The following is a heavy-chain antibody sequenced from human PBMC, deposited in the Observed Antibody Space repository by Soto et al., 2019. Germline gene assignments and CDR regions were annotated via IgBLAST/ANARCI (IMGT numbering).Heavy chain of an antibody. J-gene: IGHJ5*02. CDR1: GGSFSGYY. D-gene: IGHD5-12*01. CDR3: ANRRRLRFGRPDWFDP. Sequence: PSETLSLTCAVYGGSFSGYYWSWIRQPPGKGLEWIGEINHSGSTNYNPSLKSRVTISVDTSKNQFSLKLSSVTAADTAVYYCANRRRLRFGRPDWFDPWGQGTLVTVSS. V-gene: IGHV4-34*01. CDR2: INHSGST.